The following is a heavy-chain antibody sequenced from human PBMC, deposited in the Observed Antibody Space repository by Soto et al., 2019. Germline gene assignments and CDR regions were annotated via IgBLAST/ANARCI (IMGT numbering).Heavy chain of an antibody. J-gene: IGHJ5*01. CDR3: ARASMLFRLGEFES. D-gene: IGHD3-10*01. CDR1: GYRFIRYV. CDR2: ISVYSNNT. V-gene: IGHV1-18*01. Sequence: QVQLVQSGAEVKKPGASVKVSCKASGYRFIRYVISWVRQAPGQGLEWMGWISVYSNNTSSAQKRQGRITMNTDTSTNTAYMKLVSMRSDNTPVYYCARASMLFRLGEFESSGQGTLVSVSS.